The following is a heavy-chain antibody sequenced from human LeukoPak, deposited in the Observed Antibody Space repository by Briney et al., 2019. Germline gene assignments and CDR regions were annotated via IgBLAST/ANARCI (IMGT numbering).Heavy chain of an antibody. CDR2: INPNRGGT. CDR3: ARVGAVYGDIFTGLDY. J-gene: IGHJ4*02. V-gene: IGHV1-2*02. Sequence: ASVKVSCKSSGFPFSDFFIRWVRQAPGQGLEWMGWINPNRGGTTSAPKFQGRVTLTRDTSISTAYLELTSLISDDTAVYYSARVGAVYGDIFTGLDYWGQGTLVTVSS. D-gene: IGHD3-9*01. CDR1: GFPFSDFF.